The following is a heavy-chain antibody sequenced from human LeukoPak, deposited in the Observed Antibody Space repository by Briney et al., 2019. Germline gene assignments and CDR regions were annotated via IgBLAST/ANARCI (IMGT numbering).Heavy chain of an antibody. CDR3: AREDYDSSGRPFDY. CDR2: INHSGST. D-gene: IGHD3-22*01. J-gene: IGHJ4*02. V-gene: IGHV4-34*01. CDR1: GGSFSGYY. Sequence: PSETLSLTCAVYGGSFSGYYWSWFRQPPGKGLEWIGEINHSGSTNYNPSLKSRVTISVDTSKNQFSLKLSSVTAADTAVYYCAREDYDSSGRPFDYWGQGTLVTVSS.